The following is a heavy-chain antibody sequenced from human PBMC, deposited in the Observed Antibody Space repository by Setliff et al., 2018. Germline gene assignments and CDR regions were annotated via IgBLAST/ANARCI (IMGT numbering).Heavy chain of an antibody. J-gene: IGHJ5*02. V-gene: IGHV3-7*01. D-gene: IGHD3-3*01. Sequence: GGSLRLSCAASGFTFSSLWMSGVRQAPGKGLEWVANINQGGGEQFYVDSVKGRFTISRDNAKNSLYLQMNSLRAEDTAVYYCARDVYDFRTGLADPWGQGTLVTVSS. CDR1: GFTFSSLW. CDR3: ARDVYDFRTGLADP. CDR2: INQGGGEQ.